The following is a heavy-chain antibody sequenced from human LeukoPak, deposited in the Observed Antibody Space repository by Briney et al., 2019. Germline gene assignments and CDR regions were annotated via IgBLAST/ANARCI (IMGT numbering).Heavy chain of an antibody. V-gene: IGHV3-30*18. J-gene: IGHJ4*02. Sequence: GGSLRLSCAASGFTFSSYGMHWVRQAPGKGLGWVAVISYDGSNKYYADSVKGRFTISRDNSKNTLYLQMNSLRAEDTAVYYCAKDSSTGDYPDYWGQGTLVTVSS. CDR3: AKDSSTGDYPDY. CDR2: ISYDGSNK. D-gene: IGHD6-13*01. CDR1: GFTFSSYG.